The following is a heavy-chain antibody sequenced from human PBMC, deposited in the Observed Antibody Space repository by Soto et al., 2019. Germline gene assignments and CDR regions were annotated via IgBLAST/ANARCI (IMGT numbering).Heavy chain of an antibody. D-gene: IGHD2-15*01. V-gene: IGHV4-30-4*01. CDR1: GGSISSGDYY. CDR2: IYYSGST. Sequence: QVQLQESGPGLVKPSQTLSLTCTVSGGSISSGDYYWSWIRQPPGKGLEWIGYIYYSGSTYYNPSLKSRVTISVDTSKNQFSLKLSSVTAADTAVYYCARETGYCSGGSCYSRGYNWFDPWGQGTLVTVSS. J-gene: IGHJ5*02. CDR3: ARETGYCSGGSCYSRGYNWFDP.